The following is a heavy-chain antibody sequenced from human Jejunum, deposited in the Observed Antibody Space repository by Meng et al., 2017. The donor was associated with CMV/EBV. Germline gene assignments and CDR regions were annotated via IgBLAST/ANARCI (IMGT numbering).Heavy chain of an antibody. D-gene: IGHD4/OR15-4a*01. Sequence: CKASGYIFTDYYRHWVRQAPGQGLEWMALINPSGYNTNYTQKFQGRITVTRDTSTRTVYMELNNLTFEDTAVYYCAKEGVLYGMDVWGQGTTVTVSS. CDR1: GYIFTDYY. V-gene: IGHV1-46*01. J-gene: IGHJ6*02. CDR2: INPSGYNT. CDR3: AKEGVLYGMDV.